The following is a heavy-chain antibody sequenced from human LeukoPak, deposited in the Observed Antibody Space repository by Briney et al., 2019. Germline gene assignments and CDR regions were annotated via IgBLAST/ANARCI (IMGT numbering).Heavy chain of an antibody. CDR3: ARVRVVWDLDDAFDV. V-gene: IGHV3-20*04. CDR1: GFTLDDYA. CDR2: INWNGGST. J-gene: IGHJ3*01. D-gene: IGHD1-26*01. Sequence: GGSLRPSCAASGFTLDDYAMNWVRQAPGKGLEWVSGINWNGGSTDYADSVKGRFTISRDSAKNSLYLQMNSLRVEDTALYYCARVRVVWDLDDAFDVWGQGTMVTVSS.